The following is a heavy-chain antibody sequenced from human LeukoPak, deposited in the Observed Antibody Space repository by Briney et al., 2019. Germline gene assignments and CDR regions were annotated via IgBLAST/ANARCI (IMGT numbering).Heavy chain of an antibody. V-gene: IGHV3-30*18. J-gene: IGHJ4*02. CDR1: GFTFTIYG. Sequence: GGSLRLSCGASGFTFTIYGMHWVRQAPGKGLEWVAVISDDGNKKYYADSVKGRFTISRDNSKNTVYLQMNCLRAEDTAMYYCAKDSRNYYFDYWGQGTLVIVSS. CDR3: AKDSRNYYFDY. CDR2: ISDDGNKK.